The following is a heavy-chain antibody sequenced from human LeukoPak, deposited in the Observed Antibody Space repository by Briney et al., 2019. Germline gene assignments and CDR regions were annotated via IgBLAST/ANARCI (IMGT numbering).Heavy chain of an antibody. CDR2: IYYSGST. CDR1: GGSISSYY. J-gene: IGHJ4*02. Sequence: PSETLSLTCTVSGGSISSYYWSWIRQPPGKGLEWIGYIYYSGSTNYNPSLKSRVTISVDTSKNQFSLKLSSVTAADTAVYYCARVYPLSRDSSGRGGFDYWGQGTLVTVSS. D-gene: IGHD6-19*01. V-gene: IGHV4-59*01. CDR3: ARVYPLSRDSSGRGGFDY.